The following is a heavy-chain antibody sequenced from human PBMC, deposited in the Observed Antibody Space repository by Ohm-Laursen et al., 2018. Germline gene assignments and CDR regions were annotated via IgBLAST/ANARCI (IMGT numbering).Heavy chain of an antibody. D-gene: IGHD6-6*01. CDR1: GGSISSGAYC. V-gene: IGHV4-31*03. CDR2: IYHSGST. Sequence: TLSLTCSVSGGSISSGAYCWSWVRQHPGKGLEWIGYIYHSGSTYYNPSLKSRVTISVDTSKNQFSLKLSSVTAADTAVYYCARQISIAARTYYYYGTDVWGQGTTVTVSS. CDR3: ARQISIAARTYYYYGTDV. J-gene: IGHJ6*02.